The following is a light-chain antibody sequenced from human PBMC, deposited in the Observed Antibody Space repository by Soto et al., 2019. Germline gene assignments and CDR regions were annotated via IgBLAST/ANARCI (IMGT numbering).Light chain of an antibody. CDR3: SSYTSSSTPLYV. CDR2: DVS. Sequence: QSVLTQPASVSGSPGQSITISCTGTSSDVGGYNYVSWYQQHPGKAPKLMIYDVSNQPSGVSNRFSGSKSGNTASLTISGLQAEDEADYYCSSYTSSSTPLYVFGTGTKVTVL. J-gene: IGLJ1*01. CDR1: SSDVGGYNY. V-gene: IGLV2-14*01.